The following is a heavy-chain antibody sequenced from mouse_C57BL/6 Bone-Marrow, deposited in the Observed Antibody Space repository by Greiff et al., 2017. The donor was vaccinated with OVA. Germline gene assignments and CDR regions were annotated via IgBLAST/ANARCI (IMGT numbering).Heavy chain of an antibody. CDR3: TLDYYGSSYVFAY. V-gene: IGHV1-69*01. D-gene: IGHD1-1*01. CDR2: IDPSDSYT. J-gene: IGHJ3*01. Sequence: VQLQQPGAELVMPGASVKLSCKASGYTFTSYWMHWVKQRPGQGLEWIGEIDPSDSYTNSTQKFKGKSTLTVDNSSSTAYMQLSSLTAEDSAVYYCTLDYYGSSYVFAYWGQGTLVTVSA. CDR1: GYTFTSYW.